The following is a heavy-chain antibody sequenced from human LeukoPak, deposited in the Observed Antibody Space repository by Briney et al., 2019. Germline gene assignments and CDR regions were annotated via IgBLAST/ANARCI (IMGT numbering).Heavy chain of an antibody. D-gene: IGHD1-1*01. V-gene: IGHV1-2*02. Sequence: ASVKVSCKASGYTFTGYYMHWVRQAPGQGLEWMGWINPNSGGTNYAQKFQGRVTMTRDTSISTAYMELSRLRSDDTAVYYCARDHSHGVRFTGTTDNWFDPWGQGTLVTVSS. CDR1: GYTFTGYY. J-gene: IGHJ5*02. CDR2: INPNSGGT. CDR3: ARDHSHGVRFTGTTDNWFDP.